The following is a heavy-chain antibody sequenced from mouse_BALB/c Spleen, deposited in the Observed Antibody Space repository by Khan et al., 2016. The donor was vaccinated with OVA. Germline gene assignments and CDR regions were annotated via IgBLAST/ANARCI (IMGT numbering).Heavy chain of an antibody. D-gene: IGHD2-3*01. V-gene: IGHV3-2*02. CDR2: ISYSGST. CDR1: GYSITSDYA. Sequence: VQLQESGPGLVKPSQSLSLTCTVTGYSITSDYAWNWIRQFPGNKLEWMGYISYSGSTNYHPALKSRIFITRDTSKNQFVLQLNSVTTEDTATYYCARDGYRYNDAMDYWGQGTSVTVSS. CDR3: ARDGYRYNDAMDY. J-gene: IGHJ4*01.